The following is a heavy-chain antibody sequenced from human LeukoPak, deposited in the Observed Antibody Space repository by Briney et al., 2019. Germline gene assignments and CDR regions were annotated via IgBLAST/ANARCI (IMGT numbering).Heavy chain of an antibody. D-gene: IGHD3-16*02. Sequence: GGSLRLPCAASGFTFSSYAMTWVRQAPGKGLEWVSTISGSGTGTYYADSVKGRFTISRDNSKNTLHLQMNNLRAEDTAVYYCAKVQDYVWGSYRSSQEYFQHWGQGTLVTVSS. CDR1: GFTFSSYA. CDR3: AKVQDYVWGSYRSSQEYFQH. CDR2: ISGSGTGT. J-gene: IGHJ1*01. V-gene: IGHV3-23*01.